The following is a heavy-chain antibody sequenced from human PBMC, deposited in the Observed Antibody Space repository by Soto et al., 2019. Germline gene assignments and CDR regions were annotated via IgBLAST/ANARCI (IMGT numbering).Heavy chain of an antibody. CDR1: GFTFSSYG. Sequence: PGGSLRLSCAASGFTFSSYGIHWVRQAPGKGLDWVALISPDGTTKYFTDSVTGRFTVSMDNSKNTLYLQMNYLRAEDTAVYYCAQAQAFSIWGQGTMVIVSS. J-gene: IGHJ3*02. CDR2: ISPDGTTK. CDR3: AQAQAFSI. V-gene: IGHV3-30*18. D-gene: IGHD3-3*01.